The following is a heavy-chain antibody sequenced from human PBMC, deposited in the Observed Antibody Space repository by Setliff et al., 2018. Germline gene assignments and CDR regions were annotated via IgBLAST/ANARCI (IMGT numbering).Heavy chain of an antibody. J-gene: IGHJ4*02. CDR1: GFTVSGNN. CDR2: IYTGGRT. V-gene: IGHV3-53*01. Sequence: GGSLRLSCVGSGFTVSGNNMNWVRQAPGKGLEWVSAIYTGGRTDSADSVKGRFTISRDNSKNTLYLQMNSLRAEDTAVYYCAKDHAGSGWSHTAWGQGALVTVSS. D-gene: IGHD6-19*01. CDR3: AKDHAGSGWSHTA.